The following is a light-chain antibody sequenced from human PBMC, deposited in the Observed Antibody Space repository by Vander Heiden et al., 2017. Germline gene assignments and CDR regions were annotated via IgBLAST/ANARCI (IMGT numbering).Light chain of an antibody. CDR2: EVS. V-gene: IGLV2-8*01. Sequence: QSALTQPPSASGSPGQSVTISCTGTSNDVGGYNYVSWYQHHPGKAPKLMIYEVSKRPSGVPDRFSGSKSGNTASLTVSELQAEDEADYYCSSYTGSNNLIFGGGTKLTVL. J-gene: IGLJ2*01. CDR1: SNDVGGYNY. CDR3: SSYTGSNNLI.